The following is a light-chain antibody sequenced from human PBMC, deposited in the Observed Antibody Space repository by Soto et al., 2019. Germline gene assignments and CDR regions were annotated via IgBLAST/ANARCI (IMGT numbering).Light chain of an antibody. CDR1: QGIGST. J-gene: IGKJ4*01. CDR2: DSS. V-gene: IGKV3-15*01. CDR3: QRYNNWLLT. Sequence: EIVLTQSPAALSVSPGERVTLSCRASQGIGSTLAWYQQKPGQTPRLLIYDSSTMAIGIPARFSGSRSGTEFTLTINGLQSEDVAVYYGQRYNNWLLTFGGGTKVESK.